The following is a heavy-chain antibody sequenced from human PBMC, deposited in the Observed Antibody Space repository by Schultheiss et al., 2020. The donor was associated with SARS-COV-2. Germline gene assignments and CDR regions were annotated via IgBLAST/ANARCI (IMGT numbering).Heavy chain of an antibody. CDR3: AYTLVVVTGDAFDI. D-gene: IGHD2-21*02. Sequence: SGPTLVKPTQTLTLTCTFSGFSLSTSGVGAGWIRQPPGKALEWLALIYWDDDKRYSPSLKSRLTITKDTSKNQVVLTITNMDPVDTATYYCAYTLVVVTGDAFDIWGQGTMVTVSS. CDR1: GFSLSTSGVG. V-gene: IGHV2-5*02. CDR2: IYWDDDK. J-gene: IGHJ3*02.